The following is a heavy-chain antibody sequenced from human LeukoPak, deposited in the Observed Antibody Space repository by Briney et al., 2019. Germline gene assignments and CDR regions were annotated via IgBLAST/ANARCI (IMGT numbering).Heavy chain of an antibody. V-gene: IGHV1-18*01. Sequence: GASVKVSCKASGYTFTSYGISWVRHAPGQGLEWMGWISAYNGNTNYAQKLQGRVTMTTDTSTSTAYMELRSLRSDDTAVYYCARDEYASSWYYFDYWGQGTPVTVSS. CDR3: ARDEYASSWYYFDY. CDR2: ISAYNGNT. J-gene: IGHJ4*02. CDR1: GYTFTSYG. D-gene: IGHD6-13*01.